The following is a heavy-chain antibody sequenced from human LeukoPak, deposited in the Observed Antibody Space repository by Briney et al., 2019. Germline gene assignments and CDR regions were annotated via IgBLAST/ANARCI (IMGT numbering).Heavy chain of an antibody. CDR1: GFTFSSYA. CDR2: ISGSGGST. J-gene: IGHJ3*02. Sequence: GGSLRLSCAASGFTFSSYAMSWVRQAPGKGLEWVSVISGSGGSTYYADSVKGRFTISRDNSKNTLYLQMNSLRAEDTAVYYCARGPYYYDSSGYAFDIWGQGTMVTVSS. CDR3: ARGPYYYDSSGYAFDI. D-gene: IGHD3-22*01. V-gene: IGHV3-23*01.